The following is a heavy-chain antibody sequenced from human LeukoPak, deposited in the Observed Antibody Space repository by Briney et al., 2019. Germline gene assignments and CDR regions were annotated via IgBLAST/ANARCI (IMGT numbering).Heavy chain of an antibody. CDR3: ARQQLKTMASFDY. CDR2: IYTSGST. V-gene: IGHV4-4*07. Sequence: PSETLSLTCTVSGGSISCYYWSWIRQPAGKGLEWIGRIYTSGSTNYNPSLKSRVTMSVDTSKNQFSLKLSSVTAADTAVYYCARQQLKTMASFDYWGQGTLVTVSS. D-gene: IGHD4/OR15-4a*01. J-gene: IGHJ4*02. CDR1: GGSISCYY.